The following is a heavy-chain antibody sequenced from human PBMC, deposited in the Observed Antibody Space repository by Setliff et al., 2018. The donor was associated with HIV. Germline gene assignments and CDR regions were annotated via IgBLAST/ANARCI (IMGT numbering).Heavy chain of an antibody. V-gene: IGHV4-4*08. CDR1: GGSISSYY. CDR3: ARDWCRDGYYFWGV. CDR2: IYTSGST. Sequence: SETLSLTCTVSGGSISSYYWSWIRQPPGKGLEWIGYIYTSGSTNYNPSLRSRVTISIDTSKNQFSLKLTSVTAADTAVYYCARDWCRDGYYFWGVWGKGTTVTVSS. J-gene: IGHJ6*04. D-gene: IGHD3-3*01.